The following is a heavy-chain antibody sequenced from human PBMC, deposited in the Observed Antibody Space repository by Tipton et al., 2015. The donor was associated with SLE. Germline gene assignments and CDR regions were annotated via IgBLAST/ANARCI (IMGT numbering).Heavy chain of an antibody. D-gene: IGHD2-15*01. J-gene: IGHJ4*02. CDR1: GLTFSDAW. CDR3: TTGPETHSTPDF. Sequence: SLRLSCVVSGLTFSDAWMTWVRQAPGKGLEWVGRIKSKTDGGTTDFAAPVKGRFSISRDDSKNTLFLQMNSLKSEDAGVYYCTTGPETHSTPDFWGQGTLVTVSS. CDR2: IKSKTDGGTT. V-gene: IGHV3-15*01.